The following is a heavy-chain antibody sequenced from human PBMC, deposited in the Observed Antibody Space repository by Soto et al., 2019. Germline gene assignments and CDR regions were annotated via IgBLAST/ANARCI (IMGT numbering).Heavy chain of an antibody. CDR2: MNPNSGNT. CDR3: ARGLFGAARRWYYMDV. J-gene: IGHJ6*03. D-gene: IGHD6-6*01. V-gene: IGHV1-8*01. CDR1: GYTFTSYD. Sequence: ASVKVSCKASGYTFTSYDINWVRQATGQGLEWMGWMNPNSGNTGYAQKFQGRVTMTRNTSISTAYMELSSLRSEDTAVYYCARGLFGAARRWYYMDVWGKGTTVTVSS.